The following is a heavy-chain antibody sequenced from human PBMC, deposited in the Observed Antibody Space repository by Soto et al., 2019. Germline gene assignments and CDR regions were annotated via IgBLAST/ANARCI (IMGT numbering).Heavy chain of an antibody. CDR1: GFTFSSYA. D-gene: IGHD4-17*01. Sequence: LRLSCAASGFTFSSYAMSWVRQAPGKGLEWVSAISGSGGSTYYADSVKGRFTISRDNSKNTLYLQMNSLRAEDTAVYYCAKGKAYGDYGFDYWGQGTLVTVSS. V-gene: IGHV3-23*01. CDR2: ISGSGGST. J-gene: IGHJ4*02. CDR3: AKGKAYGDYGFDY.